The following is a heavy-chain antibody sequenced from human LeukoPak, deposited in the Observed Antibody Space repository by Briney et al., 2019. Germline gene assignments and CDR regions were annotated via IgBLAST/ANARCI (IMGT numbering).Heavy chain of an antibody. D-gene: IGHD1-14*01. CDR1: GGSISSYY. J-gene: IGHJ3*02. Sequence: SETLSLTCTVSGGSISSYYWSWIRQPPGKGLEWIGDIYYSGSTNYNPSLKSRVTISVDTSQNQFYLKLSSVTAADTAVYYCARSPGGAFDIWGQGTMVTVAS. V-gene: IGHV4-59*01. CDR2: IYYSGST. CDR3: ARSPGGAFDI.